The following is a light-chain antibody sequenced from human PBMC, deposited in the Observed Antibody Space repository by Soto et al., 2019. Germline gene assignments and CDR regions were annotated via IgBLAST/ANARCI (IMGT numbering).Light chain of an antibody. J-gene: IGKJ5*01. Sequence: DIVMTQFPDSLAVSLGERATINCKSSQSVLYSSNNKNYLAWYQQKPGQPPKVLIYWASTRESGVPDRFSGSGSGTDFTLTISSLQAEDVAVYYCQQYYTAIAFGQGTRLEIK. CDR1: QSVLYSSNNKNY. V-gene: IGKV4-1*01. CDR2: WAS. CDR3: QQYYTAIA.